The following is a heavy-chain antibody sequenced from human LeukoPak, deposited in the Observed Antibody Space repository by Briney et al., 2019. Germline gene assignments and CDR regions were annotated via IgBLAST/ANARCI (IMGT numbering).Heavy chain of an antibody. CDR2: ISAYNGNT. J-gene: IGHJ4*02. Sequence: GASVKVSCKASGYTFTSYGISWVRQAPGQGLEWMGWISAYNGNTNYAQKLQGRVTMTTDTSTSTAYKELRSLRSDDTAVYYCAREGGTLVGATHSDYWGQGTLVTVSS. CDR1: GYTFTSYG. D-gene: IGHD1-26*01. CDR3: AREGGTLVGATHSDY. V-gene: IGHV1-18*01.